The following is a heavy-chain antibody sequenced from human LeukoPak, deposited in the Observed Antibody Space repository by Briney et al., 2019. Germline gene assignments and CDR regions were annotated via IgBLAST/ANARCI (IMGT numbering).Heavy chain of an antibody. CDR2: IYHSGST. CDR3: ARLRAVASFNDS. Sequence: SQTLSLTCTVSGGSISSGGYYWSWIRQPPGKGLEWIGYIYHSGSTYYNPSLKSRVTISVDRSKNQFSLKLSSVTAADTAVYYCARLRAVASFNDSWGQGTLVTVSS. V-gene: IGHV4-30-2*01. D-gene: IGHD6-13*01. CDR1: GGSISSGGYY. J-gene: IGHJ4*02.